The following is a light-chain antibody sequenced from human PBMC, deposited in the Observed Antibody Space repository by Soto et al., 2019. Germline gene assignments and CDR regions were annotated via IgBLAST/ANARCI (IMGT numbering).Light chain of an antibody. J-gene: IGKJ2*01. CDR1: QTVSSTY. Sequence: EIVLTQSPATLSLSPGERATLSCRASQTVSSTYLSWYQQKSGQAPRLLIYGASTRATGIPTRFSGSGSGTDFTLTISSLQPEDFAVYYCQQDYNFRGTFGQGTKLEIK. CDR2: GAS. CDR3: QQDYNFRGT. V-gene: IGKV3D-7*01.